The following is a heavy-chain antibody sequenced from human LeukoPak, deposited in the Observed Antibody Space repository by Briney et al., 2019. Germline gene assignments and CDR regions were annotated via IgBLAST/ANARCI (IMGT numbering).Heavy chain of an antibody. CDR2: IYYSGST. J-gene: IGHJ4*02. D-gene: IGHD4-17*01. V-gene: IGHV4-39*07. CDR3: ARNGYYSVDY. Sequence: SETLSLTCTVSGGSISSSSYYWGWIRQPPGKGLEWIGSIYYSGSTYYNPSLKSRVTISVDTSKNQFSLKLSSVTAADTAVYYCARNGYYSVDYWGQGTLVTVSS. CDR1: GGSISSSSYY.